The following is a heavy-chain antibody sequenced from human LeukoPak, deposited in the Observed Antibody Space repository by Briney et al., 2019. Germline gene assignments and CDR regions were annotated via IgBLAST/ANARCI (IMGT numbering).Heavy chain of an antibody. D-gene: IGHD2-21*01. J-gene: IGHJ4*02. CDR2: ISGSGGST. Sequence: GGTLRLSCAASGFTFSSYGMSWFRQAPGKGLEWVSAISGSGGSTYYADSVKGRFTISRDNSKNTLYLQMNSLRAEDTAVYYCAKGVRVFHYWGQGTLVTVSS. CDR1: GFTFSSYG. CDR3: AKGVRVFHY. V-gene: IGHV3-23*01.